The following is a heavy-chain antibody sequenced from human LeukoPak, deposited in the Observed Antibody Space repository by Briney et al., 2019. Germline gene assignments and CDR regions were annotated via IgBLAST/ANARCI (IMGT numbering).Heavy chain of an antibody. CDR2: ISTYNGNT. J-gene: IGHJ6*03. CDR3: AREGSPFYYYYMDV. V-gene: IGHV1-18*01. D-gene: IGHD2-15*01. Sequence: GASVKVSCKASGYTFTSYGISWVRQAPGQGLERMGWISTYNGNTNYAQKLQGRVTMTTDTSTSIAYMELRSLRSDDTAVYFCAREGSPFYYYYMDVWGKGTTVTVSS. CDR1: GYTFTSYG.